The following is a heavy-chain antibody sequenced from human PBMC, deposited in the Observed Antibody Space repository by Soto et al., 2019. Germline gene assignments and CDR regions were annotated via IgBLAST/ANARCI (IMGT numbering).Heavy chain of an antibody. Sequence: QVQLVQSGAEVKKPGASVKVSCKASGYTFTSYDINWVRQATGQGLEWMGWMNPNSGNTGYAQKVRGGVTRTRNPSISTAYMELSSLRSEDTAVYYCARWYYDFWSGPYYYHYGMDVWGQGTTVTVSS. V-gene: IGHV1-8*01. CDR1: GYTFTSYD. D-gene: IGHD3-3*01. CDR3: ARWYYDFWSGPYYYHYGMDV. J-gene: IGHJ6*02. CDR2: MNPNSGNT.